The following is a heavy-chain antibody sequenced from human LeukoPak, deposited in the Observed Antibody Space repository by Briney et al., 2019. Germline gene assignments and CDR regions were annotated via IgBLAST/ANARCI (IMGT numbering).Heavy chain of an antibody. CDR3: ARNGGGYYDSSGYYDY. J-gene: IGHJ4*02. V-gene: IGHV1-69*04. CDR1: GGTFSSYA. D-gene: IGHD3-22*01. CDR2: IIPILGIA. Sequence: SVKVSRKASGGTFSSYAISWVRQAPGQGLEWMGRIIPILGIANYAQKFQGRVTITADKSTSTAYMELSSLRSEDTAVYYCARNGGGYYDSSGYYDYWGQGTLVTVSS.